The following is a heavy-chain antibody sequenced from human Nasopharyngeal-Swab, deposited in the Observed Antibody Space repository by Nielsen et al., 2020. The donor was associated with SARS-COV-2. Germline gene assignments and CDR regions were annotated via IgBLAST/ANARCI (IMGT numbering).Heavy chain of an antibody. V-gene: IGHV1-46*01. J-gene: IGHJ6*02. Sequence: ASVKASCKASGYTFTSHYLHWVRQAPGQGLEWMGIINPTDGSTSYAQKFEGRVTMTRVTSTSTVYMELNSLRSEDTAVYYCARVLPFRITGTSVMDVWGQGTTVTVSS. CDR3: ARVLPFRITGTSVMDV. D-gene: IGHD1-7*01. CDR2: INPTDGST. CDR1: GYTFTSHY.